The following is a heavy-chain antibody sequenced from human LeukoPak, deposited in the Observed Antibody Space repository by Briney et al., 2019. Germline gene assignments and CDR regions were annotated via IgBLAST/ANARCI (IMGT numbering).Heavy chain of an antibody. Sequence: GGSLRLSCAASGFTFSSYWMSWVRQAPGKGLEWVANIKQDGSEKYYVDSVKGRFTISRDNAKNSLYLQMNSLRAEDTAVYYCARGINSGIAGGGFDYGGQGTLVPVP. V-gene: IGHV3-7*03. CDR2: IKQDGSEK. CDR3: ARGINSGIAGGGFDY. D-gene: IGHD6-19*01. CDR1: GFTFSSYW. J-gene: IGHJ4*02.